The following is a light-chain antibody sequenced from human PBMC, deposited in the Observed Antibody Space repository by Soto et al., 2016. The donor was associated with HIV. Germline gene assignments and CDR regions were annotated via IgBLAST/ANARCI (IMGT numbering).Light chain of an antibody. V-gene: IGKV1-5*03. CDR1: QTISSW. Sequence: DIQMTQSPSILSASVGDRVTLTCRASQTISSWLAWFQQKPGKSPRLLIYKASSLEGGVPSRFSGSGSGTEFTLTISSLQPDDFATYYCQQYSTYSWTFGQGTKVEIK. J-gene: IGKJ1*01. CDR3: QQYSTYSWT. CDR2: KAS.